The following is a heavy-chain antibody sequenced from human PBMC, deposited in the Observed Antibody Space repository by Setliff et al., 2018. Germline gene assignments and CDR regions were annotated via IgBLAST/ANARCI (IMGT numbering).Heavy chain of an antibody. CDR1: GGSFSGYY. CDR2: INHSGST. CDR3: AREERYYNFWSGYFDY. J-gene: IGHJ4*02. V-gene: IGHV4-34*01. D-gene: IGHD3-3*01. Sequence: SETLSLTCAVYGGSFSGYYWSWIRQPPGKGLEWIGEINHSGSTYYNPSLKSRVTISVDTSKNQFSLKLSSVTAADTAVYYCAREERYYNFWSGYFDYWGQGTLVTVS.